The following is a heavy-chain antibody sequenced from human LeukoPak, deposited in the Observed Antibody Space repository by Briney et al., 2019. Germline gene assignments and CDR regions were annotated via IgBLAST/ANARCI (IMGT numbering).Heavy chain of an antibody. V-gene: IGHV3-11*06. Sequence: GGSLRLSCAASGFTFSDYYMNWIRQAPGKGLEWVSYISSSSGYTKYADSVKGRFTISRDNAENSLYLQMSSLRAEDTAVYYCARSTSAFDSPFDLCDQGTLVTVSS. CDR1: GFTFSDYY. CDR3: ARSTSAFDSPFDL. D-gene: IGHD5-12*01. J-gene: IGHJ4*02. CDR2: ISSSSGYT.